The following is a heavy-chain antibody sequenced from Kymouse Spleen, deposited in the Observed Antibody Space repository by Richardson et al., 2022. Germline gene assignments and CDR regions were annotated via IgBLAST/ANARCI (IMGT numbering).Heavy chain of an antibody. V-gene: IGHV3-13*01. J-gene: IGHJ4*02. CDR3: ARAGAVAGTGFDY. CDR1: GFTFSSYD. Sequence: EVQLVESGGGLVQPGGSLRLSCAASGFTFSSYDMHWVRQATGKGLEWVSAIGTAGDTYYPGSVKGRFTISRENAKNSLYLQMNSLRAGDTAVYYCARAGAVAGTGFDYWGQGTLVTVSS. CDR2: IGTAGDT. D-gene: IGHD6-19*01.